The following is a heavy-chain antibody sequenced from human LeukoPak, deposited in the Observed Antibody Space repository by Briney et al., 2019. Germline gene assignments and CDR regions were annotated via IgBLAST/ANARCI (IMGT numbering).Heavy chain of an antibody. CDR2: ISSSSSIV. J-gene: IGHJ4*02. CDR3: ARGEGSGRERDTFSAY. Sequence: GGSLRLSCGASGFLLRSYELHWVRQPPGRGLEGVSFISSSSSIVVYAGAVKGRCPLSRDNAKSSLYLQMSTLRPEGTAIYYCARGEGSGRERDTFSAYWGQGTLVTVSS. V-gene: IGHV3-48*03. D-gene: IGHD1-26*01. CDR1: GFLLRSYE.